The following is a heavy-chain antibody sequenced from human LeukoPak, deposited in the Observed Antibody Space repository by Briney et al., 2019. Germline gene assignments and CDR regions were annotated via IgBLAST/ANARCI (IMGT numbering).Heavy chain of an antibody. D-gene: IGHD2-2*01. CDR2: ISYDGSNK. CDR1: GFTFSSYA. Sequence: GGSLRLSCAASGFTFSSYAMHWVRQAPGKGLEWVAVISYDGSNKYYADSVKGRFTISRDNSKNTLYLQMNSLRAEDAAVYYCAREGYCSSTSCYGADYWGQGTLVTVSS. V-gene: IGHV3-30*04. J-gene: IGHJ4*02. CDR3: AREGYCSSTSCYGADY.